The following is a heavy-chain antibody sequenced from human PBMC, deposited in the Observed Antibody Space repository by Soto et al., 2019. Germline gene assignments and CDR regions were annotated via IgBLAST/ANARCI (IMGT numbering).Heavy chain of an antibody. J-gene: IGHJ5*02. D-gene: IGHD4-17*01. CDR2: ISGSGGST. V-gene: IGHV3-23*01. CDR3: AKGPLAFYGDYSSWFDP. Sequence: GESLKISCAASGFTFSSYAMSWVRQAPGKGLEWVSAISGSGGSTYYADSVKGRFTISRDNSKNTLYLQMNSLRAEDTAVYYCAKGPLAFYGDYSSWFDPWGQGTLVTVSS. CDR1: GFTFSSYA.